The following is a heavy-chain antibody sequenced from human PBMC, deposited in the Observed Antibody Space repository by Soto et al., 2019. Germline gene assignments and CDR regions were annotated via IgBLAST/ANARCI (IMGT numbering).Heavy chain of an antibody. CDR3: AKDRALRFLEWFH. D-gene: IGHD3-3*01. Sequence: LRLSCAASGFTFSSYAMSWVRQVPGKGLEWVSAISGSGGSAYYADSVKGRFTISRDNSKNTLYLQMNSLRAEDTAVYYCAKDRALRFLEWFHWGQGTLVTVSS. CDR1: GFTFSSYA. V-gene: IGHV3-23*01. CDR2: ISGSGGSA. J-gene: IGHJ4*02.